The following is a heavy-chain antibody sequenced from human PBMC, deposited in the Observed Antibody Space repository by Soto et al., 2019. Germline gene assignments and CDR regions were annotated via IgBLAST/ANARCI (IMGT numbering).Heavy chain of an antibody. Sequence: QVQLQESGPGLVKPSETLSLTCTVSGGSISSYYWSWIRQPPGKELEWIGYIYYSGSTNYNPSLKSRATISLDTSKNQFSLQLSSVTAAETAVYYCARQGPASILNTWFDPWGQGTLVTV. CDR1: GGSISSYY. J-gene: IGHJ5*02. V-gene: IGHV4-59*01. D-gene: IGHD2-2*01. CDR3: ARQGPASILNTWFDP. CDR2: IYYSGST.